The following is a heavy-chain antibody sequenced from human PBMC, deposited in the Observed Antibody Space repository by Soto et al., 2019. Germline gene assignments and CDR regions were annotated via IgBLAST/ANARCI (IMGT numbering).Heavy chain of an antibody. CDR1: GYTFTSYD. CDR2: MNPNSSNT. Sequence: QVQLVQSGAEVKKPGASVKVSCKASGYTFTSYDINWVRQATGQGLEWMGWMNPNSSNTGYAQKFQGRVTMTRNTSISTAYMELSSLRSEDTAVYYCARVYSSGWYDYYYYYGMDVWGQGTTVTVSS. V-gene: IGHV1-8*01. J-gene: IGHJ6*02. CDR3: ARVYSSGWYDYYYYYGMDV. D-gene: IGHD6-19*01.